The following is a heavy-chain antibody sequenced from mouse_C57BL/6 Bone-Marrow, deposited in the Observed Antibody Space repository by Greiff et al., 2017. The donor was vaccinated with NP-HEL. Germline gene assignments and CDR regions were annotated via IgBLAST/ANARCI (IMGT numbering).Heavy chain of an antibody. CDR3: ARGYSNPFAY. D-gene: IGHD2-5*01. J-gene: IGHJ3*01. Sequence: QVQLQQPGAELVRPGSSVKLSCKASGYTFTSYWMDWVKQRPGQGLEWIGNIYPSDSETHYNQKFKDKATLTVDKSSSTAYRQLSSLTSEDSAVYYCARGYSNPFAYWGQGTLVTVSA. CDR2: IYPSDSET. CDR1: GYTFTSYW. V-gene: IGHV1-61*01.